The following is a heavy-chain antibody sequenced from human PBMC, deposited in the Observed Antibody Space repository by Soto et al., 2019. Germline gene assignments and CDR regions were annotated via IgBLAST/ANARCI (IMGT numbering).Heavy chain of an antibody. CDR1: GYRFTTYW. CDR3: ARPNTDVESYIYYYGLDV. V-gene: IGHV5-51*01. CDR2: IYPGDSNT. Sequence: GESLKISCKASGYRFTTYWIGWVRQMPGKDLEWMGIIYPGDSNTRYSPSFQGQVTISAGRSISTAYLQWSSLKASDSGIYYCARPNTDVESYIYYYGLDVWGQGTTVTVSS. J-gene: IGHJ6*02. D-gene: IGHD3-10*01.